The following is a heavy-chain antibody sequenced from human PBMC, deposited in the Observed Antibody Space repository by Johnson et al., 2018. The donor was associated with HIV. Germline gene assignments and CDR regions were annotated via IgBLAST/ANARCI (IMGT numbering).Heavy chain of an antibody. D-gene: IGHD3-10*01. V-gene: IGHV3-30*03. CDR2: ISYDGSNK. Sequence: QLVESGGGVVQPGRSLRLSCAASGFTFSSYGMHWVRQAPGKGLEWVSVISYDGSNKYYADSVKGRITVSRDNSKNTLYLQMNSLRAAETAVYYCAGDRGGDDAFDIWGQGTMVTVSS. J-gene: IGHJ3*02. CDR1: GFTFSSYG. CDR3: AGDRGGDDAFDI.